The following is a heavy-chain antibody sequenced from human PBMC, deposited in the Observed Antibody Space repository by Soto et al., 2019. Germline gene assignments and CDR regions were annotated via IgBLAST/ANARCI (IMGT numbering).Heavy chain of an antibody. Sequence: GGSLRLSCAASGFTFSSYAMHWVRQAPGKGLEWVAVISYDGSNKYYADSVKGRSTISRDNSKNTLYLQMNSLRAEDTAVYYCASLVDTAMVGSFDYWGQGTLVTVSS. J-gene: IGHJ4*02. CDR2: ISYDGSNK. CDR1: GFTFSSYA. CDR3: ASLVDTAMVGSFDY. V-gene: IGHV3-30-3*01. D-gene: IGHD5-18*01.